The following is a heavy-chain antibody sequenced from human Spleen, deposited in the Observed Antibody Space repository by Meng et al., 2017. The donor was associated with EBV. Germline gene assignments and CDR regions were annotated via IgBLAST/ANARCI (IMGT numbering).Heavy chain of an antibody. CDR2: VYWDDVK. J-gene: IGHJ4*02. CDR1: GFSLTTNGVG. V-gene: IGHV2-5*02. D-gene: IGHD4-11*01. CDR3: AHATAVAHFDY. Sequence: QLTLKESGLTLLKPTQTLSLTCTFSGFSLTTNGVGVGWIRQPPGKALEWLALVYWDDVKRYSPSLKTRLTITKDTSKNQVVLTMTIMDPVDTATYYCAHATAVAHFDYWGQGTLVTVSS.